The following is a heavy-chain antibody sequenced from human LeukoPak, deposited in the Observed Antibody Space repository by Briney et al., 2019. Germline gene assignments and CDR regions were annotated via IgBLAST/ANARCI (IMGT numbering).Heavy chain of an antibody. CDR1: GFTVSSNY. CDR3: ARDGGYLGPPDYYYGMDV. J-gene: IGHJ6*02. CDR2: IYSGGST. V-gene: IGHV3-66*01. Sequence: GGSLRLSCAASGFTVSSNYMSWVRQAPGKGLKWVSAIYSGGSTYYADSVKGRFTISRDDSKNTLYLQMNSLGAEDTAVYYCARDGGYLGPPDYYYGMDVWGQGTTVTVSS. D-gene: IGHD3-16*02.